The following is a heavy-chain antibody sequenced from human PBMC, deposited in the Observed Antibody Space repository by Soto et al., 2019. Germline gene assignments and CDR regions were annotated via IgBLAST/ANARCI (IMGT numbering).Heavy chain of an antibody. D-gene: IGHD3-3*01. J-gene: IGHJ4*02. CDR1: GFTFSSYG. Sequence: QVQLVESGGGVVQPGRSLRLSCAASGFTFSSYGMHWVRQAPGKGLEWVAVISYDGSNKYYADSVKGRFTISRDNSKNTLYLQMNSLRAEDTAVYYCAKVSRAYYDFWSGYNLDYWGQGTLVTVSS. V-gene: IGHV3-30*18. CDR2: ISYDGSNK. CDR3: AKVSRAYYDFWSGYNLDY.